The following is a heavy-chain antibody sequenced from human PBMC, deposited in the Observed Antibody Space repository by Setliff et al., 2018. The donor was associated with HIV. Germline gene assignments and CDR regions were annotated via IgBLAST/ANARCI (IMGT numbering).Heavy chain of an antibody. CDR3: ARQNSGWGVGLYYFDY. V-gene: IGHV4-39*01. Sequence: PSETLSLTCTVSGGSISSSSYYWGWIRQPPGKGLEWIGSIYYSGSIYYNPSLKSRVTISVDTPNNQFSLKLSSVTAADTALYYCARQNSGWGVGLYYFDYWGQGTLVTAPQ. CDR1: GGSISSSSYY. J-gene: IGHJ4*02. CDR2: IYYSGSI. D-gene: IGHD6-19*01.